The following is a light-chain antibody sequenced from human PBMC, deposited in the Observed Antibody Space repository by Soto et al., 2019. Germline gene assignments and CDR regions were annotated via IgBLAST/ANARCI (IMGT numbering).Light chain of an antibody. CDR1: QSVSSSY. Sequence: EMVMTQSPATLSVSPGERATLSCRTIQSVSSSYLAWYQQKPGQAPRLLIYGASTRATGIPARFSGSGSGTEFSLTISSLQPEDFAVYYCQQYNNWPPITFGQGTRLEIK. CDR2: GAS. CDR3: QQYNNWPPIT. V-gene: IGKV3-15*01. J-gene: IGKJ5*01.